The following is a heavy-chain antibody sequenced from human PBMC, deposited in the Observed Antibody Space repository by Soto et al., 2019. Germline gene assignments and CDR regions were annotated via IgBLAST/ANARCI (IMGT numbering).Heavy chain of an antibody. CDR2: IRSKANSYAT. D-gene: IGHD3-10*01. CDR1: GFTFSGSA. J-gene: IGHJ4*02. V-gene: IGHV3-73*01. CDR3: TRHNRAPSGY. Sequence: EVQLVESGGGLVQPGGSLKLSCAASGFTFSGSAMHWVRQASGKGLEWVGRIRSKANSYATAYAASVKGRFTISRDDSKNTAYLQMNSLKTEDTAVYYCTRHNRAPSGYWGQGTLFTVSS.